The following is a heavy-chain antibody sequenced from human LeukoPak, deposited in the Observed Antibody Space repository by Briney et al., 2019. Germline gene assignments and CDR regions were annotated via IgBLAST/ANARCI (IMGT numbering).Heavy chain of an antibody. CDR3: ARGHGTYGDYAYGY. CDR2: IKQGGSEK. V-gene: IGHV3-7*03. D-gene: IGHD4-17*01. Sequence: GGSLRLSCAASGFTFSHYWMSWVRQAPGKGLEWVANIKQGGSEKFYVDSVKGRFTISRDHAKSSLYLQMDNLRAEDTAVYYCARGHGTYGDYAYGYWGQGTLVTVSS. J-gene: IGHJ4*02. CDR1: GFTFSHYW.